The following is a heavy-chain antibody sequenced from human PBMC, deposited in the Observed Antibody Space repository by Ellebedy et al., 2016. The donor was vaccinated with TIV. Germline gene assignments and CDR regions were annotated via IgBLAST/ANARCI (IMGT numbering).Heavy chain of an antibody. CDR2: ISSDGSNK. Sequence: GESLKISCAASGFNSSPYAMHWVRQAPGKGLEWVAIISSDGSNKDYADSVKGRFTISRDTSKNTLYLQMNSLGAEDTAVYYCARALGGGGCYWGQGTLVTVSS. V-gene: IGHV3-30*03. CDR3: ARALGGGGCY. J-gene: IGHJ4*02. D-gene: IGHD2-15*01. CDR1: GFNSSPYA.